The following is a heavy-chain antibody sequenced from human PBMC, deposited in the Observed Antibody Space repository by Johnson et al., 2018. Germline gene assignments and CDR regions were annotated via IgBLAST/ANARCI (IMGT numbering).Heavy chain of an antibody. Sequence: VQLVESGAEVKKPGSSVKVSCKASGGTFSSYAISWVRQAPGQGLEWMGGIIPIFGTANYAQKFQGRVTITADESPSTAYMGLSSLRSEDTAVYYLARGPNDAGAGDAFDIWGQGTMVTVSS. V-gene: IGHV1-69*01. CDR3: ARGPNDAGAGDAFDI. CDR1: GGTFSSYA. CDR2: IIPIFGTA. D-gene: IGHD1-1*01. J-gene: IGHJ3*02.